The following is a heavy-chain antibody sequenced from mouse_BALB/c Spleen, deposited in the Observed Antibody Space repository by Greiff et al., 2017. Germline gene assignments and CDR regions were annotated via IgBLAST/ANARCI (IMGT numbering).Heavy chain of an antibody. CDR2: ISDGGSYT. CDR1: GFTFSDYY. CDR3: AREGGNYAMDY. J-gene: IGHJ4*01. V-gene: IGHV5-4*02. Sequence: VQLQQSGGGLVKPGGSLKLSCAASGFTFSDYYMYWVRQTPEKRLEWVATISDGGSYTYYPDSVKGRFTISRDNAKNNLYLQMSSLKSEDTAMYYCAREGGNYAMDYWGQGTSVTVSS.